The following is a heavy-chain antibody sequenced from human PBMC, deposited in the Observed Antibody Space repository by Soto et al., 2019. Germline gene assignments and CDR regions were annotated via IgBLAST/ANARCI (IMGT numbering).Heavy chain of an antibody. J-gene: IGHJ5*02. CDR2: IYYSGST. CDR1: GGSISSGGYY. V-gene: IGHV4-31*03. CDR3: ARERYNWNDLRWFDP. Sequence: QVQLQESGPGLVKPSQTLSLTCTVSGGSISSGGYYWSWIRQHPGKGLEWIGYIYYSGSTYYNPSLKSRVTISVDTSKNQFSLKLSSVTAADTAVYYCARERYNWNDLRWFDPWGQGTLVTVSS. D-gene: IGHD1-20*01.